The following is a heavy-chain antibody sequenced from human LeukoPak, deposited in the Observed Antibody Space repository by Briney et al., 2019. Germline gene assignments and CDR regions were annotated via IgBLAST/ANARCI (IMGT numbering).Heavy chain of an antibody. V-gene: IGHV3-74*01. CDR2: ITNDGSST. CDR1: GLTFSSHW. Sequence: GGSLRLSCAASGLTFSSHWMHWVRQAPGKGLVWVSRITNDGSSTTYADSVKGRFTISRDNSKNTLYLQMNSLRAEDTAVYYCAKDFHYSSGPIDYWGQGTLVTVSS. D-gene: IGHD6-19*01. CDR3: AKDFHYSSGPIDY. J-gene: IGHJ4*02.